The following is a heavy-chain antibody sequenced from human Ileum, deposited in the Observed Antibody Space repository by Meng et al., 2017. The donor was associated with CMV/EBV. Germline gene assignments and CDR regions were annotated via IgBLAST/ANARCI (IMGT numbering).Heavy chain of an antibody. CDR1: GFTFSSYS. CDR2: IHTRRDST. V-gene: IGHV3-21*01. J-gene: IGHJ4*02. CDR3: ARDRLEGYYSGPDY. D-gene: IGHD2/OR15-2a*01. Sequence: GGSLRLSCAASGFTFSSYSMNWLRQTPGKGLELVAAIHTRRDSTTYSDTAKGRFIISRDNVKNSLSLQMNSLRDEDTAVYYCARDRLEGYYSGPDYWGQGTLVTVSS.